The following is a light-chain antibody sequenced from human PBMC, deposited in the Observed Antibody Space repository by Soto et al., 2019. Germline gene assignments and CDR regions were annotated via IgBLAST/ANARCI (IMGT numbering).Light chain of an antibody. CDR3: ISYAGSNNVI. Sequence: QSVLTQPPSASGSPGQSVTISCTGTSNDIGGYNYVSWYQQYPGKAPKLLISEVNERPAGVPDRFSGSKSDNTASLTVSGLQTEDEADYYCISYAGSNNVIFGGGTQLTVL. J-gene: IGLJ2*01. CDR1: SNDIGGYNY. V-gene: IGLV2-8*01. CDR2: EVN.